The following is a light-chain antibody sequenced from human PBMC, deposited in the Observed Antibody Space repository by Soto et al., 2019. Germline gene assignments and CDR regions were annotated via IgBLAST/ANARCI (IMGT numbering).Light chain of an antibody. J-gene: IGLJ2*01. CDR2: VNSDGSH. V-gene: IGLV4-69*01. Sequence: QLVLTQSPSASASLGASVKLTCTLSSGHSSYAIAWHQQQPEKGPRYLMKVNSDGSHIKGDGIPDRFSGSTSGAERHLTISSLQSEDEADYYCQTWGTAIHDVVFGGGTKLTVL. CDR3: QTWGTAIHDVV. CDR1: SGHSSYA.